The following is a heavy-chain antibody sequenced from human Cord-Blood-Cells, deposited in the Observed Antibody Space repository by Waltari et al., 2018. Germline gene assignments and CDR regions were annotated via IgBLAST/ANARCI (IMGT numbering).Heavy chain of an antibody. Sequence: QVQLQESGPGLVKPSETLSLTCTVSGGSISSYYWSWIRQPPGKGLEWIGYIYYSGSTNYKPSLKSRVTISVDTSKNQFSLKLSSVTAADTAVYYCAREEYSYGYFDYWGQGTLVTVSS. V-gene: IGHV4-59*01. D-gene: IGHD5-18*01. CDR3: AREEYSYGYFDY. CDR2: IYYSGST. J-gene: IGHJ4*02. CDR1: GGSISSYY.